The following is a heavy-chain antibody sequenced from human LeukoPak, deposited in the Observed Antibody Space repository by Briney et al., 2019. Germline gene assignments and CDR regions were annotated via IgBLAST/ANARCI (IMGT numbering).Heavy chain of an antibody. CDR1: GGSISSYY. D-gene: IGHD3-22*01. CDR3: ARGFYDSSGYSEPFDY. V-gene: IGHV4-59*08. CDR2: IFYSGST. J-gene: IGHJ4*02. Sequence: KPSETLSLTCTVSGGSISSYYWGWIRQPPGKGLEWIGYIFYSGSTNYNPSLKSRVTISVDTSKNQFSLKLSSVTAADTAVYYCARGFYDSSGYSEPFDYWGRGTLVTVSS.